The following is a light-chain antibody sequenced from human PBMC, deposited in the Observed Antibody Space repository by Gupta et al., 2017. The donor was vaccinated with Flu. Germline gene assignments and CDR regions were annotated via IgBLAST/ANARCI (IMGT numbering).Light chain of an antibody. CDR3: QQYGSSPPWT. Sequence: EIVLTQSPGTLSLSPRERATLSCRASQSVSSSYLAWYQQKPGQAPRLLIYGASSRATGIPDRFSGSGSGTDFTLTISRLEPEDFVVYYCQQYGSSPPWTFGQGTKVEIK. V-gene: IGKV3-20*01. CDR1: QSVSSSY. J-gene: IGKJ1*01. CDR2: GAS.